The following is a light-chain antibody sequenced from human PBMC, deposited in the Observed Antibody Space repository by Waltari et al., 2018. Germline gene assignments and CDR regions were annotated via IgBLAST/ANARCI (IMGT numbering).Light chain of an antibody. CDR2: STS. V-gene: IGKV1-39*01. Sequence: DVKMTQSPSSLSASVGHRVIITCRARQTISRYLNWYQQKPGTAPKLLIYSTSSLQSGVPSRFSGSGSGTDFTLTISPLQVEDFATYYCQQSYSAPYTFGRGTNLEI. CDR1: QTISRY. J-gene: IGKJ2*01. CDR3: QQSYSAPYT.